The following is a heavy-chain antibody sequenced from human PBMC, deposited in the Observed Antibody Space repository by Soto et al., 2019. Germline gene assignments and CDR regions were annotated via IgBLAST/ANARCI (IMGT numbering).Heavy chain of an antibody. Sequence: QVTLKESGPTLVKPTQTLTLTCTFSGFSLSTSGVGVGWIRQPPGKALEWLALIYWDDNKRYSPSLRSRLTLTKATSKNQVFLTMTNMDPVDTASYYCAHRHSTPRAFDYWGQGTLVTVSS. CDR1: GFSLSTSGVG. J-gene: IGHJ4*02. V-gene: IGHV2-5*02. D-gene: IGHD4-4*01. CDR2: IYWDDNK. CDR3: AHRHSTPRAFDY.